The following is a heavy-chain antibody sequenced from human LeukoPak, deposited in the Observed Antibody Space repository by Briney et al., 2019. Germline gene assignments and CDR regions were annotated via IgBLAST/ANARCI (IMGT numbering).Heavy chain of an antibody. CDR3: ARAAYDSSGYLTL. Sequence: GRSLRLSCTASKFTFSNYGMQWVRQAPGKGLEWVAVVSSDGGTKYYADSVKGRFTISRDNSKNTLYLQMNSLRAGDTAVYYCARAAYDSSGYLTLWGQGTQVTVSS. CDR2: VSSDGGTK. CDR1: KFTFSNYG. V-gene: IGHV3-30*03. J-gene: IGHJ4*02. D-gene: IGHD3-22*01.